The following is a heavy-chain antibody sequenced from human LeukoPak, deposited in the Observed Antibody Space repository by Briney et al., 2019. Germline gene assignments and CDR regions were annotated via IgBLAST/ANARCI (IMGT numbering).Heavy chain of an antibody. J-gene: IGHJ6*03. CDR3: ARGTPEYYYYYYMDV. CDR2: IIPLFGIA. Sequence: SVKVSCKASGGTFSRYAFSWVRQAPGQGLEWMGGIIPLFGIANYAQKFQGRVTITADKSTSTAYMELSSLRSEDTAVYYCARGTPEYYYYYYMDVWGKGTTVTVSS. CDR1: GGTFSRYA. V-gene: IGHV1-69*10.